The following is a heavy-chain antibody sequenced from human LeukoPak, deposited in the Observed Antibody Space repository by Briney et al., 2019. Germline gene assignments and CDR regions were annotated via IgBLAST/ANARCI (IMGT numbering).Heavy chain of an antibody. Sequence: PGGSLRLSCAASGFTVSSNYMSWVRQAPGKGLEWVSVIYSGGSTYYADSVKGRFTISRDNSKNTLYLQMNSLRVEDTAVYYCAGSRDGYVKDYWGQGTLVTVSS. CDR2: IYSGGST. CDR3: AGSRDGYVKDY. CDR1: GFTVSSNY. D-gene: IGHD5-24*01. J-gene: IGHJ4*02. V-gene: IGHV3-53*01.